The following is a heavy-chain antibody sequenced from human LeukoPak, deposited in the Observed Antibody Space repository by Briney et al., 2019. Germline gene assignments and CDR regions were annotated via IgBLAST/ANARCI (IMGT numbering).Heavy chain of an antibody. CDR1: GFTFSSYN. Sequence: AGGSLRLSCAASGFTFSSYNMNWVRQAPGKGLEWVSSISTSSSYIYYADSVKGRFTISRDNSKNTLYLQMNSLRAEDTAVYYCAHGSMYQLDYWGQGTLVTVSS. D-gene: IGHD2-2*01. CDR3: AHGSMYQLDY. CDR2: ISTSSSYI. J-gene: IGHJ4*02. V-gene: IGHV3-21*04.